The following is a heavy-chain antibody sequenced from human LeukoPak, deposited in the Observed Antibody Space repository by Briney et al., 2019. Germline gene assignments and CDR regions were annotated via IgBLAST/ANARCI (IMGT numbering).Heavy chain of an antibody. CDR2: IRQDGSGK. CDR1: GFTFSSYW. V-gene: IGHV3-7*01. J-gene: IGHJ3*02. Sequence: GGSLRLSCAASGFTFSSYWMSWVRQAPGKGLEWVANIRQDGSGKFYVDSVKGRFTISRDSAKNSLYLQMNSLRAEDTAVYYCARETPDAFDIWGQGTMVTVSS. CDR3: ARETPDAFDI.